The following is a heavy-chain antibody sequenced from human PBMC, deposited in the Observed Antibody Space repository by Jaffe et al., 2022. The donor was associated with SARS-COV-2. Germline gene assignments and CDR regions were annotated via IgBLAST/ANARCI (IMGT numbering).Heavy chain of an antibody. J-gene: IGHJ3*02. CDR1: GFNFSTYS. CDR3: ARGVEQWRWDAFDI. D-gene: IGHD6-19*01. CDR2: ISYDGDNE. V-gene: IGHV3-30-3*01. Sequence: QVQLVESGGGVVQPGGSLRLSCAASGFNFSTYSMHWVRQAPGKGLGWVAVISYDGDNEYYADSVKGRFTISRDNSKNTLYLQMNSLRPEDTALYYCARGVEQWRWDAFDIWGQETMVTVSS.